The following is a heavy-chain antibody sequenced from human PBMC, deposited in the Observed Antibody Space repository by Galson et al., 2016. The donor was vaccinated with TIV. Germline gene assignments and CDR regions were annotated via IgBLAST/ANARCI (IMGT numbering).Heavy chain of an antibody. CDR1: GYTFSDYH. J-gene: IGHJ4*02. V-gene: IGHV1-2*02. CDR2: TNPSTGGA. D-gene: IGHD4-23*01. CDR3: AREYGANTGFDY. Sequence: SVKVSCKASGYTFSDYHIHWVRQAPGQGLEWMGWTNPSTGGAIFAQKFQARVTMTRDTSISTAYMELSRVIPDDTAVYYCAREYGANTGFDYWGQGTLVTVSS.